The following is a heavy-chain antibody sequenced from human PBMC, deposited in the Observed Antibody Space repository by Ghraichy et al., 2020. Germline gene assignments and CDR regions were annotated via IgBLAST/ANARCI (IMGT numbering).Heavy chain of an antibody. Sequence: GGSLRLSCAVSGFTISDNYMAWVRQAPGKGLVCVSVLYSATSIYYADSVKGRFTISRDNSKNTLFLQMEGLRAEDTAVYYCARRIMGDALDVWGAGDYGHRFF. CDR2: LYSATSI. CDR3: ARRIMGDALDV. J-gene: IGHJ3*01. V-gene: IGHV3-53*01. D-gene: IGHD2-8*01. CDR1: GFTISDNY.